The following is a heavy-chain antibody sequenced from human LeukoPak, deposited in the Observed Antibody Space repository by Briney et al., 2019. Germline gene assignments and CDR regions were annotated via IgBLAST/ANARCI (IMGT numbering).Heavy chain of an antibody. Sequence: GGSLRLSCAASGFTFSDYYMSWIRQAPGKGLEWVSYISSSSSYTDYADSVKGRFTISRDNAKNSLYLQMNSLRAEDTAVYYCATNSRYGDVDYWGQGTLVTVSS. J-gene: IGHJ4*02. CDR1: GFTFSDYY. V-gene: IGHV3-11*06. CDR3: ATNSRYGDVDY. CDR2: ISSSSSYT. D-gene: IGHD4-17*01.